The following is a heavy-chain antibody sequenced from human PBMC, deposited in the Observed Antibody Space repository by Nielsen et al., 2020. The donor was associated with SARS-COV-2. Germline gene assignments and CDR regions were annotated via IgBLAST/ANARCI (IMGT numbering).Heavy chain of an antibody. J-gene: IGHJ4*02. CDR3: AKGGWYSSSEWGDY. CDR1: GFTFSSYD. Sequence: GESLKISCAASGFTFSSYDMHWVRQATGKGLEWVSAIGTAGDTYYPGSVKGRFTISRDNSKNTLYLQMNSLRAEDTAVYYCAKGGWYSSSEWGDYWGQGTLVTVSS. V-gene: IGHV3-13*04. CDR2: IGTAGDT. D-gene: IGHD6-6*01.